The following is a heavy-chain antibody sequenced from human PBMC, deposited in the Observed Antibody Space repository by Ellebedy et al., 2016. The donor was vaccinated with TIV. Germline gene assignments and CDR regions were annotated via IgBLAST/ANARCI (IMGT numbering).Heavy chain of an antibody. D-gene: IGHD6-19*01. CDR2: INWNGGST. CDR1: GFTFDDYG. Sequence: GESLKISXAASGFTFDDYGMSWVRQAPGKGLEWVSVINWNGGSTGYADSVKGRFTISRDNAKNSLYLQMNSLRAEDTALYYCARVGIAVAATTYYYYYYGMDVWGQGTTVTVSS. V-gene: IGHV3-20*04. J-gene: IGHJ6*02. CDR3: ARVGIAVAATTYYYYYYGMDV.